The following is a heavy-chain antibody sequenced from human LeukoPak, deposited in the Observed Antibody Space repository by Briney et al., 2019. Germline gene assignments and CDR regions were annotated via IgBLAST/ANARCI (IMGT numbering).Heavy chain of an antibody. V-gene: IGHV3-74*01. CDR3: ARGGCGGDCYSLMYYYYYMDV. CDR2: INSDGSST. Sequence: HPGGSLRLSCAASGLTFSSYWMHWVRQAPGKGLVWVSRINSDGSSTSYADSVKGRFTNSRDNAKNTLYLQMNSLRAEDTAVYYCARGGCGGDCYSLMYYYYYMDVWGKGTTVTISS. D-gene: IGHD2-21*02. CDR1: GLTFSSYW. J-gene: IGHJ6*03.